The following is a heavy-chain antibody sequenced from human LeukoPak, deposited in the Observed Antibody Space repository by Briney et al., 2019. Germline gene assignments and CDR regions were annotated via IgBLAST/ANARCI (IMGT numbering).Heavy chain of an antibody. Sequence: PGGSLRLSCEASGFTFSSYSMNWVRQAPGKGLEWVSSMTSSGSYIYYADSLKGRFTISRDNAKNSLYLQMNSLRAEDTAVYYCARGFLWFGELKKNDAFDIWGQGTMVTVSS. CDR1: GFTFSSYS. D-gene: IGHD3-10*01. J-gene: IGHJ3*02. CDR2: MTSSGSYI. V-gene: IGHV3-21*01. CDR3: ARGFLWFGELKKNDAFDI.